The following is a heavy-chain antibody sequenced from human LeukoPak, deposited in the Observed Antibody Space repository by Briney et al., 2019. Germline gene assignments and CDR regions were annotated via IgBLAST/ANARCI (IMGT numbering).Heavy chain of an antibody. CDR1: GFTFSSYG. Sequence: SLRLSCAASGFTFSSYGMHWVRQAPGKGLEWVAVIWYDGSNKYYADSVKGRFTISRDNSKNTLYLQMNSLRAEDTAVYYCARDGHDYGDSPYYFDYWGQGTLVTVSS. CDR2: IWYDGSNK. V-gene: IGHV3-33*01. CDR3: ARDGHDYGDSPYYFDY. D-gene: IGHD4-17*01. J-gene: IGHJ4*02.